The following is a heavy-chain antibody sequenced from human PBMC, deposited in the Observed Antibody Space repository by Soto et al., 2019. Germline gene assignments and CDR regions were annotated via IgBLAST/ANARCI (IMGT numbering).Heavy chain of an antibody. V-gene: IGHV3-23*01. D-gene: IGHD3-10*01. Sequence: PGLSLRLSCAASGLTFSSYAVSWVRKAPGKGLEWVSAISGTGGSTYYADSVEVRFTISRDISKNTLYLQMNSLRAEDTAVYYCAKAATPTRNHYGSGSYRSFDPWGQGTLVTVS. CDR1: GLTFSSYA. J-gene: IGHJ5*02. CDR2: ISGTGGST. CDR3: AKAATPTRNHYGSGSYRSFDP.